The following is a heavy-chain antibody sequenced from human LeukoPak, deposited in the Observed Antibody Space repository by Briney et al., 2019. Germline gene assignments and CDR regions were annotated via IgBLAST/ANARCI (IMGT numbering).Heavy chain of an antibody. CDR2: ISGDGGST. V-gene: IGHV3-43*02. J-gene: IGHJ6*03. CDR3: AKGYSSGWYYYYYYMDV. D-gene: IGHD6-19*01. Sequence: GGSLRLSCAASGFTFDDYAMHWVRQAPGEGPEWVSLISGDGGSTYYADSVKGRFTISRDNSKNSLYLQMNSLRTEDTALYYCAKGYSSGWYYYYYYMDVWGKGTTVTVSS. CDR1: GFTFDDYA.